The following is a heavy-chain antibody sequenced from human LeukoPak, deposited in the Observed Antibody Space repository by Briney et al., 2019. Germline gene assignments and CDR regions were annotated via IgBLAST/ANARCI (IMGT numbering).Heavy chain of an antibody. CDR1: GYTFTSYG. J-gene: IGHJ4*02. Sequence: ASVKVSCKASGYTFTSYGISWVRQAPGQGLEWMGWISAYSGNTNYAQKLQGRVTMTTDTSTSTAYMELRSLRSDDTAVYYCARDVSIGGSYSFLYWGQGTLVTVSS. D-gene: IGHD1-26*01. CDR2: ISAYSGNT. CDR3: ARDVSIGGSYSFLY. V-gene: IGHV1-18*01.